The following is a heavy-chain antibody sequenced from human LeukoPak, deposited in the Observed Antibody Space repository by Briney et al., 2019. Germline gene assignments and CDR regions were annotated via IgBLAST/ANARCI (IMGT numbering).Heavy chain of an antibody. CDR3: ATVTRGY. CDR1: GFTFNSYA. Sequence: SGGSLRLSCAASGFTFNSYAMSWVRQAPGKGLEWVSAISGSGGSTYYADSVKGRFTISRDNPKNTLYLQMNSLRAEGTAVYYCATVTRGYWGQGTLVTVSS. J-gene: IGHJ4*02. V-gene: IGHV3-23*01. D-gene: IGHD4-17*01. CDR2: ISGSGGST.